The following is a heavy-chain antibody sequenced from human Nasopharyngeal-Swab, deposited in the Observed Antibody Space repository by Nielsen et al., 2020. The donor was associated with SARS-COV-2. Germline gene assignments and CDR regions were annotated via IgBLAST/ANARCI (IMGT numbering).Heavy chain of an antibody. J-gene: IGHJ4*02. Sequence: GESLKISCAASGFTFSTYVVNWVRQAPGKGLEWVSDISDSGDSTFYADSVKGRFTVSRDNSKNRLYLQMNSLRAEDTAVYYCATGGPGDFWSGSKFLYYWGQGTLVTVSS. D-gene: IGHD3-3*01. CDR2: ISDSGDST. V-gene: IGHV3-23*01. CDR1: GFTFSTYV. CDR3: ATGGPGDFWSGSKFLYY.